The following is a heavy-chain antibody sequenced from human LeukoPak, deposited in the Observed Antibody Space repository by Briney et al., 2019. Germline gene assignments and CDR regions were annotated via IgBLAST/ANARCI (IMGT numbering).Heavy chain of an antibody. Sequence: SETLSLTCTVSGGSINSAGYYWSWLRQPAGKGLEWIGRIYPSGSTNYNPSLKSRVTISLDTSKNQFSLKVTSVTAADTAVYYCARDPPSYGSGSYYKQSLWYFDYWGQGTLVTVSS. CDR1: GGSINSAGYY. CDR3: ARDPPSYGSGSYYKQSLWYFDY. D-gene: IGHD3-10*01. V-gene: IGHV4-61*02. CDR2: IYPSGST. J-gene: IGHJ4*02.